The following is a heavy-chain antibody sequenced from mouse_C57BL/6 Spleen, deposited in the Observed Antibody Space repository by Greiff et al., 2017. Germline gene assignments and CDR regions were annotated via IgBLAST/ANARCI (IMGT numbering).Heavy chain of an antibody. CDR3: ARSGTGRGYFDG. D-gene: IGHD1-1*01. V-gene: IGHV1-80*01. CDR1: GYAFSSYW. J-gene: IGHJ1*03. CDR2: IYPGDGDT. Sequence: QVQLQQSGAELVKPGASVKISCKASGYAFSSYWMNWVKQRPGKGLEWIGQIYPGDGDTNYNGKFKGKATLTADKSSSTAYMQLSSLTSEDSAVYFCARSGTGRGYFDGWGTGTTVTVSS.